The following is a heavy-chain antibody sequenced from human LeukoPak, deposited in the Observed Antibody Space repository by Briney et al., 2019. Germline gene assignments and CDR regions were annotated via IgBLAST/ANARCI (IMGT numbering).Heavy chain of an antibody. Sequence: GASVKVSCKASGYTFTSYGISWVRQAPGQGLEWMSWISACNGNTNYAQKLQGRVTMTTDTSTSTAYMELRSLRSKDTAVYYCARVAKGLVATFVYWGQGTLVSVST. CDR3: ARVAKGLVATFVY. V-gene: IGHV1-18*01. CDR2: ISACNGNT. D-gene: IGHD5-12*01. CDR1: GYTFTSYG. J-gene: IGHJ4*02.